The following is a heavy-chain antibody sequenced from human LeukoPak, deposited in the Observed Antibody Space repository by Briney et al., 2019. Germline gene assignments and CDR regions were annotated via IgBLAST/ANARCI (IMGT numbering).Heavy chain of an antibody. D-gene: IGHD6-19*01. CDR3: ATYSSGWDRLEYFQH. V-gene: IGHV5-10-1*01. Sequence: GGSRKISWQGSGSPFTSYSISWARQLHGKGLEGMGRIDPSDSYTNYSPSFQAHVTISADKSICTAYLQWSSLKASDTAMYYCATYSSGWDRLEYFQHWGQGTLVTVSS. CDR2: IDPSDSYT. CDR1: GSPFTSYS. J-gene: IGHJ1*01.